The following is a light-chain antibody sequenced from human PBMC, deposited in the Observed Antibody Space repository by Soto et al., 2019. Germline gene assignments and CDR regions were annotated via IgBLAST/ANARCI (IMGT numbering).Light chain of an antibody. CDR1: QSVNSN. Sequence: ETVMTQSPATLSVSPGERATLSCRASQSVNSNLAWYQQKPGQTPRLLFYRASTRATGIPARFSGSGSGTEFTLTITSLQSEDFAVYYCQQYENWPGFGGGTKVDIK. J-gene: IGKJ4*01. CDR2: RAS. CDR3: QQYENWPG. V-gene: IGKV3-15*01.